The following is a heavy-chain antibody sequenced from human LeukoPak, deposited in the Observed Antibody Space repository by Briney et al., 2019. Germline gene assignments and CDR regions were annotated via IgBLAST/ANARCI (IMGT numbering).Heavy chain of an antibody. D-gene: IGHD5-18*01. CDR1: GGSISSSSYY. Sequence: SETLSLTCTVSGGSISSSSYYWGWIRQPPGKGLEWIGSIYYSGSTYYSPSLKSRVTISVDTSKNQFSLKLSSVTAADTAVYYCARRDTAMVTSFDYWGQGTLVTVSS. J-gene: IGHJ4*02. CDR2: IYYSGST. CDR3: ARRDTAMVTSFDY. V-gene: IGHV4-39*01.